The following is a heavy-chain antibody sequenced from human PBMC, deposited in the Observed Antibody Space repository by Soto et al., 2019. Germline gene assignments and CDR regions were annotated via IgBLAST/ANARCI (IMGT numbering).Heavy chain of an antibody. CDR3: AKGTASWYGDYDWFDP. CDR2: ISGSGGST. V-gene: IGHV3-23*01. Sequence: EVQLLESGGGLVQPGGSLRLSCAASGFTFSSYAMSWVRQAPGKGLEWVSAISGSGGSTYYADSVKGRFTISRDNSKNTRYLQMNSLRAEDTAVYYCAKGTASWYGDYDWFDPWGQGSLVTVSS. CDR1: GFTFSSYA. D-gene: IGHD4-17*01. J-gene: IGHJ5*02.